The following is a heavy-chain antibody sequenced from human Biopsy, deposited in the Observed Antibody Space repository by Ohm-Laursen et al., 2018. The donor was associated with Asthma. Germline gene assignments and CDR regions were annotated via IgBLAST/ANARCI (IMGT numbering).Heavy chain of an antibody. J-gene: IGHJ6*02. CDR1: GFTFSSYT. V-gene: IGHV3-48*02. Sequence: SLRLSCAASGFTFSSYTMNWVRQAPGKGLEWVSYISSSSSTIYYADSVKGRFTNSRDNAKNSLCLQMNSLRDEDTAVYYCARMITIFGVVSRGMDVWGQGTTVTVSS. D-gene: IGHD3-3*01. CDR2: ISSSSSTI. CDR3: ARMITIFGVVSRGMDV.